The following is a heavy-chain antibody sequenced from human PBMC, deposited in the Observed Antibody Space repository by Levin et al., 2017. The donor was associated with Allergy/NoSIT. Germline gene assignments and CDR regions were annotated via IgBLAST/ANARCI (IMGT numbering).Heavy chain of an antibody. V-gene: IGHV4-59*01. CDR2: IYYSGST. D-gene: IGHD3-9*01. Sequence: SETLSLTCTVSGGSISSYYWSWIRQPPGKGLEWIGYIYYSGSTNYNPSLKSRVTISVDTSKNQFSLKLSSVTAADTAVYYCARGPHLRYFDWRPGPNFDYWGQGTLVTVSS. CDR1: GGSISSYY. J-gene: IGHJ4*02. CDR3: ARGPHLRYFDWRPGPNFDY.